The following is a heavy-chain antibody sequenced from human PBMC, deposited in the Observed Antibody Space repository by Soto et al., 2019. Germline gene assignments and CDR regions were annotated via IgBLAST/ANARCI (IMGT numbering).Heavy chain of an antibody. Sequence: SETLSLSCAVYGGSFSAYSWSWIRQPPGKGPEWTGEITHSGSTYYSPSVKSRVTISGDTSKNQFSLKLSSVTAADTAVYYCARSGRQQLVRRNWFDLWGQGTLVT. CDR3: ARSGRQQLVRRNWFDL. CDR2: ITHSGST. J-gene: IGHJ5*01. D-gene: IGHD6-13*01. V-gene: IGHV4-34*01. CDR1: GGSFSAYS.